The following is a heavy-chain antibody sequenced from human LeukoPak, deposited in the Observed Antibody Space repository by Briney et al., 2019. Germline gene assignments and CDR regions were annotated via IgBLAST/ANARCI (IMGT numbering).Heavy chain of an antibody. CDR3: TRAPHPRCSSSGCYLDY. CDR1: GFTFGDYA. V-gene: IGHV3-49*04. Sequence: GRSLRLSCSTSGFTFGDYAMSWVRQAPGKGPEWVGFIQAKAYGGATKYAASVNGRFSISRDDSQSIANLQMNDLKTEDTAVYYCTRAPHPRCSSSGCYLDYWGQGTLVTVSS. D-gene: IGHD2-2*01. CDR2: IQAKAYGGAT. J-gene: IGHJ4*02.